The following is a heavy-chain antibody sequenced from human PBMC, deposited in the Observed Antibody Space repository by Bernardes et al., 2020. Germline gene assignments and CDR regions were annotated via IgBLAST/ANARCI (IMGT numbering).Heavy chain of an antibody. J-gene: IGHJ3*02. D-gene: IGHD6-19*01. V-gene: IGHV5-51*01. CDR3: ARQRIAVAAFDAFDI. CDR2: IYPGDSDT. CDR1: GYSFTSYW. Sequence: GESLKISCKGSGYSFTSYWIGWVRQMPGKGLEWMGIIYPGDSDTRYSPSFQGQVTISADKSISTAYLQWSSLKASDTAMYYCARQRIAVAAFDAFDIWGQGTMVTVSS.